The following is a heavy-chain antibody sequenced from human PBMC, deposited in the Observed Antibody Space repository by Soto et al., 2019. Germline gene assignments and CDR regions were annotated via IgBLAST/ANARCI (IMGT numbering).Heavy chain of an antibody. V-gene: IGHV1-18*01. CDR1: GYAFTTYG. J-gene: IGHJ4*02. D-gene: IGHD1-1*01. CDR3: ARGRYGDY. CDR2: ISAHNGNT. Sequence: QVHLVQSGAEVKKPGASVKVSCKGSGYAFTTYGITWVRQAPGQGLEWMGWISAHNGNTNYAQKLQGRVTVTRDTSTSTAYMELRSLRSDDTAVYYCARGRYGDYWGQGAWSLSPQ.